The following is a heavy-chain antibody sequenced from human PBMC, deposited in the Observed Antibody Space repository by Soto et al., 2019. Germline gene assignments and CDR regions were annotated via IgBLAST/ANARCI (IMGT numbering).Heavy chain of an antibody. D-gene: IGHD2-2*01. CDR3: ARQDIVVVPAAPYYYYYMDV. V-gene: IGHV5-51*01. Sequence: GESLKISCKGSGYSFTSYWIGWVRQMPGKGLEWMGIIYPGDSDTRYSPSFQGQVTISADKSISTAYLQWSSLKASDTAMYYWARQDIVVVPAAPYYYYYMDVWGKGTTVTVSS. J-gene: IGHJ6*03. CDR1: GYSFTSYW. CDR2: IYPGDSDT.